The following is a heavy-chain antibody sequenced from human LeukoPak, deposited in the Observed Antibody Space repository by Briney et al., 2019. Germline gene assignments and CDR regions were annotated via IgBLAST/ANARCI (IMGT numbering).Heavy chain of an antibody. Sequence: PGGSLRLSCAASGFTFSDYYMSWIRQAPGKGLEWVSYISSSGSTIYYADSVKGRFTISRDNAKNSLYLQMNSLRAEDTAVYYCARVPLLRYSDWFSSAFDPWGQGTLVTVSS. D-gene: IGHD3-9*01. CDR2: ISSSGSTI. CDR1: GFTFSDYY. V-gene: IGHV3-11*01. J-gene: IGHJ5*02. CDR3: ARVPLLRYSDWFSSAFDP.